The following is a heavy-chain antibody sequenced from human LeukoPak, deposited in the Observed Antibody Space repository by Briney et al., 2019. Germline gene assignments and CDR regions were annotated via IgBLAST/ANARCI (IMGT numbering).Heavy chain of an antibody. CDR3: TTTARYCSGGSCYYFDY. D-gene: IGHD2-15*01. V-gene: IGHV3-15*01. Sequence: GSLRLSCAASGFTFSSYAMSWVRQAPGKGLEWVGRIKSKTDGGTTDYAAPVKGRFTISRDDSKSTLYLQMNSLKTEDTALYYCTTTARYCSGGSCYYFDYWGQGTLVTVSS. J-gene: IGHJ4*02. CDR2: IKSKTDGGTT. CDR1: GFTFSSYA.